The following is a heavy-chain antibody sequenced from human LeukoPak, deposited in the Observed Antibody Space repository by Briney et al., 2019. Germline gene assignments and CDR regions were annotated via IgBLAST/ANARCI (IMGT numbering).Heavy chain of an antibody. J-gene: IGHJ4*02. Sequence: PSGTLSLTCAVSGGSFSSSNWWSWVRQPPGKGLEWIGEIYHSGSTNYNPSLKSRVTMSIDKSKNQFSLKLSSVTAADTAVYYCARDQQQLVPYFDYWGQGTLVTVSS. V-gene: IGHV4-4*02. CDR1: GGSFSSSNW. D-gene: IGHD6-13*01. CDR2: IYHSGST. CDR3: ARDQQQLVPYFDY.